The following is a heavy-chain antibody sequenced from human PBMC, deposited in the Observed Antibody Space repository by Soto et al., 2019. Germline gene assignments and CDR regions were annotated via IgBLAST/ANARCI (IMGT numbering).Heavy chain of an antibody. CDR1: GFTFSSYG. Sequence: GGSLRLSCAASGFTFSSYGMHWVRQAPGKGLEWVAVIWYDGSNKYYADSVKGRFTISRDNSKNTLYLQMNSLRAEDTAVYYCARDPSNYDFWSGYLSPWFDPWGQGTLVTVSS. J-gene: IGHJ5*02. D-gene: IGHD3-3*01. V-gene: IGHV3-33*01. CDR3: ARDPSNYDFWSGYLSPWFDP. CDR2: IWYDGSNK.